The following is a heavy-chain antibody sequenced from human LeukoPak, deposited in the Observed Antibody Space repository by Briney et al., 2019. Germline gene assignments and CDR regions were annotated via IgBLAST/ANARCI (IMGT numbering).Heavy chain of an antibody. D-gene: IGHD2-2*01. CDR3: AKDPYQLSHYYYYGMDV. CDR2: ISGSGGST. J-gene: IGHJ6*02. Sequence: PGGSLRLSCAASGFTFSSYAMSWVRQAPGKGLEWVSAISGSGGSTYYADSVKGRFTISRDNSKNTLYLQMNSLRAEDTAVHYCAKDPYQLSHYYYYGMDVWGQGTTVTVSS. V-gene: IGHV3-23*01. CDR1: GFTFSSYA.